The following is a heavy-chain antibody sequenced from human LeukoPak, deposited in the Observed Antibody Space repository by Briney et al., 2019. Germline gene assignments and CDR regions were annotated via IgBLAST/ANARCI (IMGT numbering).Heavy chain of an antibody. Sequence: PSETLSLTCAVYGGSFSGYFWSWIRQPPGKGLEWIGEINRGGSTNYNPSLKSRVTMSIDTSKNQFSLNLISVTAADTAVYYCARDSGTTGEVKFDPWGQGTLVTVSS. CDR2: INRGGST. D-gene: IGHD3-10*01. CDR3: ARDSGTTGEVKFDP. J-gene: IGHJ5*02. CDR1: GGSFSGYF. V-gene: IGHV4-34*01.